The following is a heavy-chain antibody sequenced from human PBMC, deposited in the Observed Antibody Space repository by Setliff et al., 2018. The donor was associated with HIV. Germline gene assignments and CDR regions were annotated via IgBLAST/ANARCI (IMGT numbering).Heavy chain of an antibody. D-gene: IGHD3-9*01. CDR3: ARMGASIFSTKLYIDF. CDR2: IYHTGST. CDR1: GGSINSTSYY. Sequence: PSETLSLTCTVSGGSINSTSYYWGWIRQPPGNGLEWIGSIYHTGSTYYKPSLKSRVTISVDTSKNQFSLNLKSVTAADTALYYCARMGASIFSTKLYIDFWGQGTLVTVSS. V-gene: IGHV4-39*01. J-gene: IGHJ4*02.